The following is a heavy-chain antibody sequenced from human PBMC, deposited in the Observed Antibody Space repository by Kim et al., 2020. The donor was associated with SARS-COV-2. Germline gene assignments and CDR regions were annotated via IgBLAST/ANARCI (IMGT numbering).Heavy chain of an antibody. Sequence: SVKVSCKASGGTFSSYAISWVRQAPGQGLEWMGGIIPIFGTANYAQKFQGRVTITADESTSTAYMELSSLRSEDTAVYYCARGVVQQLVKNWFDPWGQGTLVTVSS. CDR3: ARGVVQQLVKNWFDP. V-gene: IGHV1-69*13. CDR1: GGTFSSYA. D-gene: IGHD6-13*01. J-gene: IGHJ5*02. CDR2: IIPIFGTA.